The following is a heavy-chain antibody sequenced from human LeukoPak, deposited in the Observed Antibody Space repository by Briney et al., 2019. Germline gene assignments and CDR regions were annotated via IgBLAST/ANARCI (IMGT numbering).Heavy chain of an antibody. J-gene: IGHJ4*02. V-gene: IGHV1-18*01. CDR1: GYTFTSYG. CDR2: ISAYNGNT. D-gene: IGHD3-3*01. Sequence: ASVKVSCKASGYTFTSYGISWVRQAPRQGLEWMGWISAYNGNTNYAQKLQGRVTMTTDTSTSTAYMELRSLRSDDTAVYYCARVIDFWSGYYVDYWGQGTLVTVSS. CDR3: ARVIDFWSGYYVDY.